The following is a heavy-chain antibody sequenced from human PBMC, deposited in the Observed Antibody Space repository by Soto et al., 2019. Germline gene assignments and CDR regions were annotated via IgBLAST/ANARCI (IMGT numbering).Heavy chain of an antibody. CDR1: IYIFTSYY. J-gene: IGHJ5*02. D-gene: IGHD3-10*01. V-gene: IGHV1-46*01. CDR2: INTSVGSA. Sequence: ASVKVSCKAFIYIFTSYYIHWVRQAPGQGLEWMGIINTSVGSASNAQKFQGRVTMTRDTSTSTVYMELSSLRYEDTAVYYCVRDGSGSYYGWFDRWGQGTLVTVSS. CDR3: VRDGSGSYYGWFDR.